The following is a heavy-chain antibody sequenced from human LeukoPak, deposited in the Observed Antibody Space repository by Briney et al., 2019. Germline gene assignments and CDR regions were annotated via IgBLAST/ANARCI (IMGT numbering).Heavy chain of an antibody. CDR1: GYTFTSYY. J-gene: IGHJ2*01. CDR3: ARAPYSYYYDSSGYPRSHFDL. Sequence: ASVKVSCKASGYTFTSYYMHWVRQAPGQGLEWMGIINPSGGSTSYAQKFQGRVTMTRDMSTSTVYMELSSLRSEDTAVYYCARAPYSYYYDSSGYPRSHFDLWGRGTLVTVSS. V-gene: IGHV1-46*01. CDR2: INPSGGST. D-gene: IGHD3-22*01.